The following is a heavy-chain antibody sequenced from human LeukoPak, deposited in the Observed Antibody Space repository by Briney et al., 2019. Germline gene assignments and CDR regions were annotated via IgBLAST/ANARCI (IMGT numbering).Heavy chain of an antibody. CDR3: VSSRSWYIAGDY. CDR1: GRSFSGHY. CDR2: INHSGST. V-gene: IGHV4-34*01. Sequence: PSETLSLTCAVSGRSFSGHYWSWIRQPPGKGLEWIGEINHSGSTNYNPSLKSRVTISVDTSKNQFSLKLSSVTAADTAVYYCVSSRSWYIAGDYWGQGTLVTVSS. J-gene: IGHJ4*02. D-gene: IGHD6-13*01.